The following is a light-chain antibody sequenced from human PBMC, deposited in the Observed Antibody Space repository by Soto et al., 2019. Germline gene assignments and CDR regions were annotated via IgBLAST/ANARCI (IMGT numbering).Light chain of an antibody. V-gene: IGKV1-27*01. J-gene: IGKJ4*01. CDR1: QDIGNY. CDR3: QNYNRAPLA. Sequence: DIQMTQSPSSLSASVGDSITITCRANQDIGNYVAWYQQKPGRLPELLIFSGSALQSGVPSRFSGSGSGTDFTLTISRLVPEDVATYYCQNYNRAPLAFGGGNKVEIK. CDR2: SGS.